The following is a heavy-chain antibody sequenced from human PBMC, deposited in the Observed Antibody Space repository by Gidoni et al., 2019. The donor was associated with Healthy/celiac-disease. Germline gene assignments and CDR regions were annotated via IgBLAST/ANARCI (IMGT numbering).Heavy chain of an antibody. J-gene: IGHJ4*02. D-gene: IGHD4-17*01. CDR3: ARSPTPHDYGDYFDY. Sequence: QVQLVQSLAEVKKPGASVKVSCKASGSPFTGYYMHWVRQAPGQGLEWMGWINPNSGGTNYAQKFQGWVTMTRDTSISTAYMELSRLRSDDTAVYYCARSPTPHDYGDYFDYWGQGTLVTVSS. CDR1: GSPFTGYY. V-gene: IGHV1-2*04. CDR2: INPNSGGT.